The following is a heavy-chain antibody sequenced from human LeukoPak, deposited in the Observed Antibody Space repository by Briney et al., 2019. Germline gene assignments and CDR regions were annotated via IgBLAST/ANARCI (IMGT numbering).Heavy chain of an antibody. D-gene: IGHD6-6*01. Sequence: AGGSLRLSCAASGFTSSSYWMHWVRQAPGKGLVWVSRINTDGSSTTYADSVKGRFTISRDNAKNTLYLQMNSLRAEDTAVYYCARGYSSSYRIDYWGQGTLVTVSS. CDR3: ARGYSSSYRIDY. CDR1: GFTSSSYW. V-gene: IGHV3-74*01. J-gene: IGHJ4*02. CDR2: INTDGSST.